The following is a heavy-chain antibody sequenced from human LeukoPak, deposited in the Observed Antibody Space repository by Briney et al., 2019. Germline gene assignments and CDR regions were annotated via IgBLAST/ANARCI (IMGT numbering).Heavy chain of an antibody. D-gene: IGHD1-1*01. J-gene: IGHJ4*02. CDR1: GFTFSSYS. Sequence: PGGTLRFSCAASGFTFSSYSMNWLRQAPGKGLEWVSSISSSSSYIYYADSVKGRFTISRDNAKNSLYLQMNSLRAEDTAVYYCARLQLSGDGGQGTLGTVSA. V-gene: IGHV3-21*01. CDR3: ARLQLSGD. CDR2: ISSSSSYI.